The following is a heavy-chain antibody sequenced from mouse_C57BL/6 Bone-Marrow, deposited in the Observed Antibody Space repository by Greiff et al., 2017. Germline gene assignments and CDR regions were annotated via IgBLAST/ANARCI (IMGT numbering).Heavy chain of an antibody. CDR3: AKVRLLSGAMDY. CDR2: IWGDGST. Sequence: VMLVESGPGLVAPSQSLSITCNVSGFSLTSYGVSWVRQPPGKGLEWLGVIWGDGSTNYHSALISRLSISKDNSTSQVVLKLNSLQTDDTATDYCAKVRLLSGAMDYWGQGTSVTVSS. J-gene: IGHJ4*01. D-gene: IGHD2-10*01. CDR1: GFSLTSYG. V-gene: IGHV2-3*01.